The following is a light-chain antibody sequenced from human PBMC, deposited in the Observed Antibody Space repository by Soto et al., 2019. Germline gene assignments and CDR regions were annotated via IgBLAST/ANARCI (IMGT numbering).Light chain of an antibody. Sequence: EIVLTQSPGTLSLSPGERATLSCRANQSVRSSYLAWYQQKPGQAPRLLIFGASRATGIPDRFSGSGSGTDFTLTISRLEPEDFAVYYCQQYGSSAGYTFGQGTKLEIK. CDR1: QSVRSSY. V-gene: IGKV3-20*01. CDR3: QQYGSSAGYT. J-gene: IGKJ2*01. CDR2: GAS.